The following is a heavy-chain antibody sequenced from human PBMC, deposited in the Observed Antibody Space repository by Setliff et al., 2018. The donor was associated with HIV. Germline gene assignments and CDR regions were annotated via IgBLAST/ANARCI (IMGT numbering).Heavy chain of an antibody. CDR3: ARKQWGTSGYYEFFQQ. V-gene: IGHV4-39*01. CDR1: GGSISSSSYY. J-gene: IGHJ1*01. Sequence: SETLSLTCTVSGGSISSSSYYWGWIRQSPGKGLEWIASLYSTWSTYYNPSLKGRLTISAGPSKSQFSLKVTSVTAADTAVYYCARKQWGTSGYYEFFQQWGQGTLVTVSS. CDR2: LYSTWST. D-gene: IGHD3-22*01.